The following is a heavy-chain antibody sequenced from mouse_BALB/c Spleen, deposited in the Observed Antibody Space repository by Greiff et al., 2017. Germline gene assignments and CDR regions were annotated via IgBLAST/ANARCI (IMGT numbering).Heavy chain of an antibody. Sequence: EVQLVESGGGLVQPKGSLKLSCAASGFTFNTYAMNWVRQAPGKGLEWVARIRSKSNNYATYYADSVKDRFTISRDDSQSMLYLQMNNLKTEDTAMYYCVRRAEPHWYFDVWGAGTTVTVSS. CDR2: IRSKSNNYAT. D-gene: IGHD3-3*01. J-gene: IGHJ1*01. CDR1: GFTFNTYA. CDR3: VRRAEPHWYFDV. V-gene: IGHV10-1*01.